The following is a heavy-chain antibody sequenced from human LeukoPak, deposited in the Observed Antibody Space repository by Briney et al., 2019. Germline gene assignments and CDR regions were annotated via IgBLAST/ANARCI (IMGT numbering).Heavy chain of an antibody. D-gene: IGHD2-2*01. CDR1: GGVISTYH. CDR2: IYYTGST. Sequence: SETLSLTCTVSGGVISTYHWSWIRQPPRKGLEWIGNIYYTGSTNYNPSLKSRVTISVDTSKNQFSLKLSSVTAADTGVYCCARGRSYEYCSSTSCYPYYFDYWGQGTLVTVSS. CDR3: ARGRSYEYCSSTSCYPYYFDY. V-gene: IGHV4-59*12. J-gene: IGHJ4*02.